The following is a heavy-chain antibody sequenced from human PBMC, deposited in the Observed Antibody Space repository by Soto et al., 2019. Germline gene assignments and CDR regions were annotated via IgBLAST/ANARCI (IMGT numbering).Heavy chain of an antibody. CDR3: ARGGDSSSWFYFDY. D-gene: IGHD6-13*01. J-gene: IGHJ4*02. V-gene: IGHV4-34*01. Sequence: LSLTCAVDGGSFSGYYWSWIRQPPGKGLEWIGEINHSGSTNYNPSLKSRVTISVDTSKNQFSLKLSSVTAADTAVYYCARGGDSSSWFYFDYWGQGTLVTVSS. CDR1: GGSFSGYY. CDR2: INHSGST.